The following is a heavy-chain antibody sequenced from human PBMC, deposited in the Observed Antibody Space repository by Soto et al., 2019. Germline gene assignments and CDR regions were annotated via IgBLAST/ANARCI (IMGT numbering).Heavy chain of an antibody. CDR3: AGSPSLSRYFKPLAH. CDR1: GFVFSSFW. Sequence: PGESLKISCKTSGFVFSSFWIAWVREVPGKGLEWMGSIYPGDSDSRYSPSFQGQVTISAARSMNTAYLQWTSLRASDTGIYYCAGSPSLSRYFKPLAHWGQGTQVTVSS. CDR2: IYPGDSDS. D-gene: IGHD3-9*01. V-gene: IGHV5-51*01. J-gene: IGHJ4*02.